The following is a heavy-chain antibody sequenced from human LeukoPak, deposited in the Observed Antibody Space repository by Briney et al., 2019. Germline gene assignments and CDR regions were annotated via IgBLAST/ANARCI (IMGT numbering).Heavy chain of an antibody. J-gene: IGHJ4*03. D-gene: IGHD1-26*01. V-gene: IGHV1-46*01. CDR3: ARGSGSYPPLSSLDY. CDR1: GYTFSSYF. CDR2: INPSGGST. Sequence: ASVTVSSKVPGYTFSSYFANCVRQAPGQGLEWMGIINPSGGSTSYAQKFQGRVTMNRDTSTSTVYMELSSLRSEDTAVYYCARGSGSYPPLSSLDYWGQGALVTVSS.